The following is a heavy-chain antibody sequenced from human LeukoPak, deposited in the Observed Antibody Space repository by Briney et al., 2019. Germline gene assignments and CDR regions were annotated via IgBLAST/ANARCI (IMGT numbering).Heavy chain of an antibody. CDR2: INPNSGGT. Sequence: ASVKVSCKASGYTFTGYYMHWVRQAPGQGPEWMGWINPNSGGTNYAQKFQGRVTMTRDTSISTAYMELSRLRSDDTAVYYCARDLSGYDILTGYYPTNWFDPWGQGTLVTVSS. CDR3: ARDLSGYDILTGYYPTNWFDP. D-gene: IGHD3-9*01. J-gene: IGHJ5*02. CDR1: GYTFTGYY. V-gene: IGHV1-2*02.